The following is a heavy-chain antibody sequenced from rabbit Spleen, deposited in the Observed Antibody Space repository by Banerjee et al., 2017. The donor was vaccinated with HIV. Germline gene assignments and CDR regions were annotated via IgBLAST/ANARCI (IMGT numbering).Heavy chain of an antibody. D-gene: IGHD1-1*01. CDR1: GFTLSSYW. V-gene: IGHV1S45*01. CDR2: IDAGSSDFT. CDR3: ARDLTGVIGWNFNL. Sequence: QEQLEESGGGLVTPGGTLTLTCKASGFTLSSYWMSWVRQAPGKGLEWIACIDAGSSDFTYFASWAKGRFTISKTSSTTVTLQMTSLTAADTATYFCARDLTGVIGWNFNLWGQGTLVTVS. J-gene: IGHJ4*01.